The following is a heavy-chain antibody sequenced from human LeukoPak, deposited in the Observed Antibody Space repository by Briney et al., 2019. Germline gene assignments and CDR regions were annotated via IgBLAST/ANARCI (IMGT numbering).Heavy chain of an antibody. D-gene: IGHD7-27*01. J-gene: IGHJ4*02. Sequence: GGSLRLSCAVSGFTFSDHYMTWIRQAPGKGLEYISYLSNSGSDIFYADSVKGRFSISRDNAKNSLYLQMNSLRAEDTAMYYCARGHWGLDYWGQGTLVTVSS. V-gene: IGHV3-11*01. CDR2: LSNSGSDI. CDR3: ARGHWGLDY. CDR1: GFTFSDHY.